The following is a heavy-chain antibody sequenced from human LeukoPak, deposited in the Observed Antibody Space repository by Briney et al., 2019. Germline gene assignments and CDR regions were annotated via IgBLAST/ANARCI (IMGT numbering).Heavy chain of an antibody. CDR1: GFTFSSYS. CDR2: ISSSSSTI. CDR3: ARVPGRGDGGYYYYYMDV. J-gene: IGHJ6*03. Sequence: GGSLRLSCAASGFTFSSYSMNWVRQAPGKGLEWVSYISSSSSTIYYADSVKGRFTISRDNAKNSLYLQMNSLRAEDTAVYYCARVPGRGDGGYYYYYMDVWGKGTTVTVSS. V-gene: IGHV3-48*01. D-gene: IGHD1-14*01.